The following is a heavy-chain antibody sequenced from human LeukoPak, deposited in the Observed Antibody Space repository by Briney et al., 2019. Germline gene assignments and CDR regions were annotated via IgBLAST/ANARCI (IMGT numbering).Heavy chain of an antibody. V-gene: IGHV1-2*02. J-gene: IGHJ4*02. Sequence: ASVKVSCKASGYTFTGYYMHWVRQAPGQGLEWMGWINPNSGGTNYAQKFQGRVTITRDTSISTAYMELSRLRSDDTAVYYCARDRPYYYGSGSYYDYWGQGTLVTVSS. CDR2: INPNSGGT. CDR3: ARDRPYYYGSGSYYDY. CDR1: GYTFTGYY. D-gene: IGHD3-10*01.